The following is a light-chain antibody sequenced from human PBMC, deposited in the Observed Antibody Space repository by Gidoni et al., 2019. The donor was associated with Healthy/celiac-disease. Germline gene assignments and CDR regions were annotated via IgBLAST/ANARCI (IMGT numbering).Light chain of an antibody. CDR3: QSYDSSLSVV. CDR2: GNS. CDR1: SSNIGAGYD. J-gene: IGLJ2*01. V-gene: IGLV1-40*01. Sequence: QSVLTQPPSVSGAPGKRVTISCTGSSSNIGAGYDVHWYQQLPGTAPKLLIYGNSNRPSGFPDRFSGSKSGTSASLAITGLQAEDEADYYCQSYDSSLSVVFGGGTKLTVL.